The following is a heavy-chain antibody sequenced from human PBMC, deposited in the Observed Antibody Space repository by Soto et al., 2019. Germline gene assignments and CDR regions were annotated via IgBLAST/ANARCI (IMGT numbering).Heavy chain of an antibody. J-gene: IGHJ4*02. CDR1: GFSLSTSGVG. D-gene: IGHD3-22*01. Sequence: SGPTLVQPTQTLTLTCTFSGFSLSTSGVGVGWIRQPPGKALEWLALIYCNDDKRYSPSLKSRLTITKDTSKNQVVLTMPNMDPVDTATYYCAHIRAGPYYDSSKYYFDYWGQGTLVTVSS. CDR3: AHIRAGPYYDSSKYYFDY. V-gene: IGHV2-5*01. CDR2: IYCNDDK.